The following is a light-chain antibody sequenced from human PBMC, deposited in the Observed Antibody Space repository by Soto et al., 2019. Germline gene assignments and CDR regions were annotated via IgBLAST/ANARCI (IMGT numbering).Light chain of an antibody. CDR2: EVN. V-gene: IGLV2-14*01. CDR1: NSDVGAYNY. J-gene: IGLJ3*02. Sequence: QSALTQPASVSGSPGQSITISCTGSNSDVGAYNYVSWYQQHPGKAPKLIIYEVNNRPSGVSYRFSGSKSGNTASLTISGLQADDEADYYCASYTISSTRLFGGGTKVTVL. CDR3: ASYTISSTRL.